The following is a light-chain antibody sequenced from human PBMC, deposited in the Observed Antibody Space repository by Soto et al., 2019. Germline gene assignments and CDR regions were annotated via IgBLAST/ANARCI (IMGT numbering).Light chain of an antibody. CDR2: GAS. Sequence: DTVLTQSPGTLSLSPGERATLSCMASQAVSSAYLAWFQQKPGQAPRLLIYGASNRATGIPARFSGSGSGTDFTLTISSLEPEDFAVYFCQQYYNWPRTFGQGTKVDIK. J-gene: IGKJ1*01. V-gene: IGKV3-20*01. CDR1: QAVSSAY. CDR3: QQYYNWPRT.